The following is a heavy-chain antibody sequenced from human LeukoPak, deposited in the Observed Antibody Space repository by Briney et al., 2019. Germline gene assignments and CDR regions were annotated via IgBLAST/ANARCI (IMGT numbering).Heavy chain of an antibody. J-gene: IGHJ3*02. V-gene: IGHV1-24*01. D-gene: IGHD1-1*01. Sequence: VASVKVSCKVSGYTLTELSMHWVRQAPGKGLEWMGGFDPEDGETIYAQKFQGRVTMTEDTSTDTAYMELSSLRSEGTAVYYCATDLWRYGDAFDIWGQGTMVTVSS. CDR3: ATDLWRYGDAFDI. CDR2: FDPEDGET. CDR1: GYTLTELS.